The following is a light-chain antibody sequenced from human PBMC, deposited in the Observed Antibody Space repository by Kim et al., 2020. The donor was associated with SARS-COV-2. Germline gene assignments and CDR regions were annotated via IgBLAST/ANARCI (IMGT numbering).Light chain of an antibody. J-gene: IGLJ2*01. CDR3: QAWDSSVV. Sequence: VSVSPGQTASITCSGDKLGDKYACWYQQKPGQSPVLVIYQDSKRPSGIPERFSGSNSGNTATLTISGTQAMDEADYYCQAWDSSVVFGGGTKLNVL. CDR1: KLGDKY. CDR2: QDS. V-gene: IGLV3-1*01.